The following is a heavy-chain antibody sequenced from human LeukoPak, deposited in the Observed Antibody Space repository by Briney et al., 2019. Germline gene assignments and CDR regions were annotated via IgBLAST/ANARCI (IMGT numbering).Heavy chain of an antibody. D-gene: IGHD3-22*01. CDR2: IKQDGSEK. CDR3: ARDSDYYDSSGPNWFDP. V-gene: IGHV3-7*01. Sequence: GGSLRLSCAASGFTFSSYWMSWVRQAPGKGLEWVANIKQDGSEKYYVDSVKGRFTIPRDNAKNSLYLQMNSLRAEDTAVYYCARDSDYYDSSGPNWFDPWGQGTLVTVSS. CDR1: GFTFSSYW. J-gene: IGHJ5*02.